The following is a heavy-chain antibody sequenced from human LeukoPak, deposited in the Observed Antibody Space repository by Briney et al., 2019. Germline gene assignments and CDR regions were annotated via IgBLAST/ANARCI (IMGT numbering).Heavy chain of an antibody. CDR1: GFTFSSYA. D-gene: IGHD6-13*01. Sequence: PGGSLRLSCAASGFTFSSYAMSWVRQAPGKGLEWVSAISGSGGSTYYADSVKGRFTISRDNSKNTLYLQMNSLRAEDTAVYYCVRIAAAGNDAFDIWGQGTMVTVSS. J-gene: IGHJ3*02. CDR3: VRIAAAGNDAFDI. CDR2: ISGSGGST. V-gene: IGHV3-23*01.